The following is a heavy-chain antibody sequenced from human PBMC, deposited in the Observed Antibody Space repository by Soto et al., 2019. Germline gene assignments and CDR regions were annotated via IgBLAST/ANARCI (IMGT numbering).Heavy chain of an antibody. CDR1: GGSISSGDYY. CDR2: IYYSGST. CDR3: ARDQSSSYTFDY. Sequence: PSETLSLTCTVSGGSISSGDYYWSWIRQPPGKGLEGIGYIYYSGSTYYNPSLKSRVTISGDTSKNPFSLKLSSVTAADTAVYYCARDQSSSYTFDYWGQGTLVTVSS. D-gene: IGHD6-13*01. V-gene: IGHV4-30-4*01. J-gene: IGHJ4*02.